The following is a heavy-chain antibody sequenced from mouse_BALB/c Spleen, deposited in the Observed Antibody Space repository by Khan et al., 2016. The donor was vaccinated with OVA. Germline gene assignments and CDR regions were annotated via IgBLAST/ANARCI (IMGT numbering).Heavy chain of an antibody. V-gene: IGHV1-61*01. CDR3: AVICYDYGEFAY. Sequence: QVQLQQSGAELVRPGASVKLSCKASGYTFTTYWMNWMKQRPGQGLEWIGMIDPSDSNTHYNQMFKVKATLTVDKSSTTAYMQLSSLTSEDSAVYYCAVICYDYGEFAYWGQGTLVTVSA. D-gene: IGHD2-4*01. CDR1: GYTFTTYW. CDR2: IDPSDSNT. J-gene: IGHJ3*01.